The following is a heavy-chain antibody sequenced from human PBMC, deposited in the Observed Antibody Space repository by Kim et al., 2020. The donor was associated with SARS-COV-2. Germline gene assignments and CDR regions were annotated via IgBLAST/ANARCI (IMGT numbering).Heavy chain of an antibody. Sequence: SYAQRFQGRVTMTRDTSTSTVYMELSSLRSEDTAVYYCARGVERGGWFDTWGQGTLVTVSS. D-gene: IGHD2-15*01. CDR3: ARGVERGGWFDT. V-gene: IGHV1-46*01. J-gene: IGHJ5*02.